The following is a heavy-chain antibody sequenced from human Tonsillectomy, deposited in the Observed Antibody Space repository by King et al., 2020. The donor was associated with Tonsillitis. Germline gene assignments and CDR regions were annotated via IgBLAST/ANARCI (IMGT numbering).Heavy chain of an antibody. Sequence: QLVQSGGGVKKPGESLKISCRVFGYYFTTYWIAWVRQMPGKGLEWMGVIYPGDSDTRYSPSFQGQVTILADKSISTAYLQWKSLKASDTAIYYCARSDSTWPPDYWGQGTLVTVSS. CDR2: IYPGDSDT. J-gene: IGHJ4*02. CDR3: ARSDSTWPPDY. D-gene: IGHD2-2*01. V-gene: IGHV5-51*01. CDR1: GYYFTTYW.